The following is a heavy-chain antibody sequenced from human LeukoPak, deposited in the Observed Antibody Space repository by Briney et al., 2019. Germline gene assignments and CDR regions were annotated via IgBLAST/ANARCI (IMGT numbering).Heavy chain of an antibody. CDR1: GGSISSYY. CDR3: ARDLGIAAAGTLGWFDP. V-gene: IGHV4-59*01. J-gene: IGHJ5*02. Sequence: SETLSLTCTVSGGSISSYYWSWIRQPPGKGLEWIGYIYYSGSTNYNPSLKSRVTISVDTSKNQFSLKLSSVTAADMAVYYCARDLGIAAAGTLGWFDPWGQGTLVTVSS. CDR2: IYYSGST. D-gene: IGHD6-13*01.